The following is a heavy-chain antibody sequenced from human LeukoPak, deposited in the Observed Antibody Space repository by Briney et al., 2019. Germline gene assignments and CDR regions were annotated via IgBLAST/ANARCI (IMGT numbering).Heavy chain of an antibody. D-gene: IGHD3-22*01. CDR3: ARESDYYYYDSSGYYTSDY. CDR2: IWYDGSNK. J-gene: IGHJ4*02. V-gene: IGHV3-33*01. Sequence: GGSLRLSCAASGFTFSSYGMHWVRQAPGKGLEWVAVIWYDGSNKYYVDSVKGRFTISRDNSKNTLYLQMNSLRAEDTAVYYCARESDYYYYDSSGYYTSDYWGQGTLVTVSS. CDR1: GFTFSSYG.